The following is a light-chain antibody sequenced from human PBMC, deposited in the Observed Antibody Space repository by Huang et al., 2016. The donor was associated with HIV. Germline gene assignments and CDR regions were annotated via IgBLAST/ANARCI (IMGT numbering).Light chain of an antibody. J-gene: IGKJ5*01. V-gene: IGKV1-16*01. Sequence: DIQMTQSPSSLSASVGDRVTITCRASQGISHFLVWFQQKPGKAHKSLIYAASTLQSGVPSRFSGGGSGTDFTLTISSLQPEDFATYYCQQYNSYPFTFGQGTRLEIK. CDR3: QQYNSYPFT. CDR2: AAS. CDR1: QGISHF.